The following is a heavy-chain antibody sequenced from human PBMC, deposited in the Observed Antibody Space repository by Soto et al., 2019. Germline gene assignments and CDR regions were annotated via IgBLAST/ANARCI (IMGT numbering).Heavy chain of an antibody. CDR3: AIDEIRFSWAYGMDV. CDR1: GFTFSSYA. J-gene: IGHJ6*02. D-gene: IGHD3-3*01. Sequence: QVQLVESGGGVVQPGRSLRLSCAASGFTFSSYAMHWVRQAPGKGLEWVAVISYDGSNKYYADSVKGRFTISRDNSKNTLYLQMNSLRAEDAAVYYCAIDEIRFSWAYGMDVWGQGTTVTVSS. V-gene: IGHV3-30-3*01. CDR2: ISYDGSNK.